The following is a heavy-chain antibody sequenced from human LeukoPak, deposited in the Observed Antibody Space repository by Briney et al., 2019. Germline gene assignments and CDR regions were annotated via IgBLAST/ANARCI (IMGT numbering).Heavy chain of an antibody. J-gene: IGHJ4*02. Sequence: SVKVSCKASGGTFSSYAISWVRQAPGQGLEWMGGIIPIFGTANYAQKFQGRVTITADESTSTAYMELSSLRSEDTAVYYCARDHSSYDSSGYHWGQGTLVTVSS. D-gene: IGHD3-22*01. CDR2: IIPIFGTA. CDR1: GGTFSSYA. V-gene: IGHV1-69*13. CDR3: ARDHSSYDSSGYH.